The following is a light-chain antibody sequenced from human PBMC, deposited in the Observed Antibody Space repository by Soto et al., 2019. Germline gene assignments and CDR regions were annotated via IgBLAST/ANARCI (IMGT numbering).Light chain of an antibody. CDR3: QHYNSYSEA. Sequence: DIKMSLSASTLSGSVGDRVTITCRASQTISSWLAWYQQKPGKAPKLLIYKASTLKSGVPSRFSGSGSGTEFTLTISSLQPDDFATYYCQHYNSYSEAFGQGTKVDIK. CDR2: KAS. J-gene: IGKJ1*01. CDR1: QTISSW. V-gene: IGKV1-5*03.